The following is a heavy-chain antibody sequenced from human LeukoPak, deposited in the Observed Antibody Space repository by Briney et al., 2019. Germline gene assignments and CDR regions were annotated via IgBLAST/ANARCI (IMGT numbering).Heavy chain of an antibody. D-gene: IGHD2-2*01. J-gene: IGHJ4*02. V-gene: IGHV1-18*01. CDR1: GYTFTSYG. CDR3: ARDHVFPIVVVPAASYYFDY. CDR2: ISAYNGNT. Sequence: ASVKVSCKASGYTFTSYGISWVRQAPGQGLEWMGWISAYNGNTNYAQKLQSRVTMTTDTSTSTAYMELRSLRSDDTAVHYCARDHVFPIVVVPAASYYFDYWGQGTLVTVSS.